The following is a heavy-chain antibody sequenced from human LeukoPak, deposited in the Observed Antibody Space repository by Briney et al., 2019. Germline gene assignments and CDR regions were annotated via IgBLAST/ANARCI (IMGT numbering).Heavy chain of an antibody. CDR2: INQDGSEK. Sequence: GGSLRLSCAASGITFSSYWMSWVRQFPGKGLEWVANINQDGSEKYYVDSVKGRFTISRDNAKNSLYLQMNSLRAEDTAVYYCARDLQYSSGEFDYWGQGTLVTVSS. V-gene: IGHV3-7*03. D-gene: IGHD6-19*01. CDR3: ARDLQYSSGEFDY. J-gene: IGHJ4*02. CDR1: GITFSSYW.